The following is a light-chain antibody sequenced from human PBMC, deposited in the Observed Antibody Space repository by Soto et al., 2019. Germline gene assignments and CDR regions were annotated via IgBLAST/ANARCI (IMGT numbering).Light chain of an antibody. CDR1: QSIGTY. V-gene: IGKV1-39*01. J-gene: IGKJ5*01. CDR3: QESYSIPIT. CDR2: GAS. Sequence: DIQMTQSPSSLSASVGDRVTVTCRASQSIGTYLNWYQHKVGKAPTLLIYGASTLYSGVPLRFSGSGSGTDFTLTISSLQPEDSATYFCQESYSIPITFGQGTRLEMK.